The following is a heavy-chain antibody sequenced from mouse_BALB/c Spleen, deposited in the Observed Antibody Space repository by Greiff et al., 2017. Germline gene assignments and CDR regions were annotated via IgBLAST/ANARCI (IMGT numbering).Heavy chain of an antibody. V-gene: IGHV5-17*02. J-gene: IGHJ2*01. CDR3: ARSYGSSPFDY. CDR2: ISSGSSTI. CDR1: GFTFSSFG. D-gene: IGHD1-1*01. Sequence: EVMLVESGGGLVQPGGSRKLSCAASGFTFSSFGMHWVRQAPEKGLEWVAYISSGSSTIYYADTVKGRFTISRDNPKNTLFLQMTSLRSEDTAMYYCARSYGSSPFDYWGQGTTLTVSS.